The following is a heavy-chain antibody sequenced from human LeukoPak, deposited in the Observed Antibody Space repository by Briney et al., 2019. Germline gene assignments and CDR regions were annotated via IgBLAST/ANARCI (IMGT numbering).Heavy chain of an antibody. CDR2: IIPIFGTA. D-gene: IGHD2-2*01. Sequence: ASVKVSCKASGGTFSSYAISWVRQAPGQGLEWMGGIIPIFGTANYAQKFQGRVTITTDESTSTAYMELSSLRSEDTPVYYCARGQYCSSTSCYGVEGAFDIWGQGTMVTVSS. V-gene: IGHV1-69*05. CDR3: ARGQYCSSTSCYGVEGAFDI. CDR1: GGTFSSYA. J-gene: IGHJ3*02.